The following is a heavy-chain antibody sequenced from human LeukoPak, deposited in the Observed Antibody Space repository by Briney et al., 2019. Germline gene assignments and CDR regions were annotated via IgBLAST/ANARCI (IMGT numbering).Heavy chain of an antibody. CDR1: GGTFSSYT. Sequence: ASVKVSCKASGGTFSSYTISWVRQAPGQGLEWMGWINPNSGGTNYAQKFQGRVTMTRDTSISTAYMELSRLRSDDTAVYYCARAYYYDSSGYYYGPPYYFDYWGQGTLVTVSS. CDR3: ARAYYYDSSGYYYGPPYYFDY. J-gene: IGHJ4*02. D-gene: IGHD3-22*01. CDR2: INPNSGGT. V-gene: IGHV1-2*02.